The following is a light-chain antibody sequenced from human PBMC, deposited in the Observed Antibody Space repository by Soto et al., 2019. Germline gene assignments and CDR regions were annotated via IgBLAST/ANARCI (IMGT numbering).Light chain of an antibody. Sequence: DIQMTQSPSTLSVSVGDRVTITCRASESINGWLAWYQQKPGRAPRILIYDASKLEPGVPSRLSGSGSGAEYTLPISSLPPEDFATYYCQHYISYPLTFGGGTKVEL. V-gene: IGKV1-5*01. CDR1: ESINGW. CDR3: QHYISYPLT. CDR2: DAS. J-gene: IGKJ4*01.